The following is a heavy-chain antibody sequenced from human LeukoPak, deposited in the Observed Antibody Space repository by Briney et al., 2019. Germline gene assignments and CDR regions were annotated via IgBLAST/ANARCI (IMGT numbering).Heavy chain of an antibody. V-gene: IGHV3-48*03. CDR3: AREATGATGYFDY. CDR2: IPSSGSTI. D-gene: IGHD1-26*01. Sequence: PGGSLRLPCAASGFTFSTYEMNWVRQAQGKGLEWVSYIPSSGSTIYYVDSVKGRFTISRDNAKNSLYLQMNSLRVEDTAVYYCAREATGATGYFDYWGQGTLVTVSS. J-gene: IGHJ4*02. CDR1: GFTFSTYE.